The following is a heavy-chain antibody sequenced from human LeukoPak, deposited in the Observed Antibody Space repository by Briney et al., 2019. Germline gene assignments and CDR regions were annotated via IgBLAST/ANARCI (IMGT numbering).Heavy chain of an antibody. CDR2: IYSGGST. J-gene: IGHJ3*02. D-gene: IGHD5-12*01. CDR3: ASPKSGLRFRGVAFDI. Sequence: GGSLRLSCAASGVTVSRNYMSWVRQAPGKGLEWVSVIYSGGSTYYADSVKGRFTISRDNSKNTLYLQMNSLRAEDTAVYYCASPKSGLRFRGVAFDIWGQGTMVTVSS. V-gene: IGHV3-66*01. CDR1: GVTVSRNY.